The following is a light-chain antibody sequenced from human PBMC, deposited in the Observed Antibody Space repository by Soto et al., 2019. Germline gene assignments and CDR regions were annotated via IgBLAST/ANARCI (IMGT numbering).Light chain of an antibody. CDR3: QQANNFPT. Sequence: DIQMTQSPTSVSASVGDRVTITCRASQDINNWLAWYKQKPGKAPKLLIYGTSTLQSGIPSRFTGSGSGTDFSLTINSLQPEDFAVYYCQQANNFPTFGGGTKVELK. V-gene: IGKV1D-12*01. CDR1: QDINNW. CDR2: GTS. J-gene: IGKJ4*01.